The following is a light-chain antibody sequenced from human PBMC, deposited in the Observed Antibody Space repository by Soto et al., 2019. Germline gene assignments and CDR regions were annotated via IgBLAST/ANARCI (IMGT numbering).Light chain of an antibody. V-gene: IGLV1-47*01. Sequence: QPVLTQPPSASGTPGQRVTISCSGSTSNIGSNYVYWYQQLPGTAPKLLIYRNNQRPSGVPDRFSGSKSGTSASLAISGLRSEDETDYYCAAWDDSLSGEMVFGGGTKLTVL. CDR3: AAWDDSLSGEMV. CDR1: TSNIGSNY. CDR2: RNN. J-gene: IGLJ2*01.